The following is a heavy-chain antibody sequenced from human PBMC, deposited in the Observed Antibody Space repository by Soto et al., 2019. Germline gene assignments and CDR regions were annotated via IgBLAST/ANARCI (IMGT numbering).Heavy chain of an antibody. CDR3: AEGPLGSCYGLGF. CDR1: GFTFSNYV. Sequence: EVQLLDSGGGLVQPGGSLRLSCAASGFTFSNYVMNWVRQAPGKGLDWVSAISASGGSTYYADSVKGRFTISRDNSKNTVYPAKSRLRAEGTGVYYRAEGPLGSCYGLGFRGPGTPVPGSS. J-gene: IGHJ6*01. D-gene: IGHD1-26*01. CDR2: ISASGGST. V-gene: IGHV3-23*01.